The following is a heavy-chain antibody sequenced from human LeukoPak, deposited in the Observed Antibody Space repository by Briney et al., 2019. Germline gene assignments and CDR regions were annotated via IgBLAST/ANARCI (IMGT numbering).Heavy chain of an antibody. V-gene: IGHV3-23*01. CDR3: AKDKIRYCSSTSCYRSFDY. D-gene: IGHD2-2*01. Sequence: GGSLRLSCAASGFTFSSYAMSWVRQAPGKGLEWASAISGSGGSTYYADSVKGRFTISRDNSKNTLYLQMNSLRAEDTAVYYCAKDKIRYCSSTSCYRSFDYWGQGTLVTVSS. CDR1: GFTFSSYA. CDR2: ISGSGGST. J-gene: IGHJ4*02.